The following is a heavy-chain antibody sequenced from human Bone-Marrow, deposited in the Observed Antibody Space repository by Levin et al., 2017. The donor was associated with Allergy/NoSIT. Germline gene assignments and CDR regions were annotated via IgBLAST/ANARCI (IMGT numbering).Heavy chain of an antibody. D-gene: IGHD3/OR15-3a*01. CDR1: GYTFTTYY. Sequence: WASVKVSCKASGYTFTTYYIHWVRQAPGQGLEWMGAINPSGGITSFAQKFQDRVTMTRDTSTDTVNMELSSLRSDDTAVYYCARDQSFGFWTGSSYFSGLDVWGQGTTVTVSS. CDR3: ARDQSFGFWTGSSYFSGLDV. CDR2: INPSGGIT. V-gene: IGHV1-46*01. J-gene: IGHJ6*02.